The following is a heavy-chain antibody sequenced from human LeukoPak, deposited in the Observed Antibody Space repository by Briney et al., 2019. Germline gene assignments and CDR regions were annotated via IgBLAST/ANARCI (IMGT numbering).Heavy chain of an antibody. CDR3: ARADYASGSSYGMDV. V-gene: IGHV3-21*01. J-gene: IGHJ6*02. D-gene: IGHD3-10*01. CDR2: ISSSSSYI. Sequence: GGSLRLSCAASGFTFSSYSMNWVRQAPGKGLEWVSSISSSSSYIYYADSVKGRFTISRDNAKNSLYLQMNSLRAEDTAVYYCARADYASGSSYGMDVWGQGTTVTVSS. CDR1: GFTFSSYS.